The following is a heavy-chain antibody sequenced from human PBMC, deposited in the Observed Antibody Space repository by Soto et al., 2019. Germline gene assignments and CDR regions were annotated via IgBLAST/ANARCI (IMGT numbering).Heavy chain of an antibody. V-gene: IGHV1-2*02. J-gene: IGHJ4*02. CDR3: ARVPGHKNSRGDF. D-gene: IGHD3-10*01. CDR2: INPKSGDT. CDR1: GYTFTHYF. Sequence: QVHLMQSGPEVRRPGASVTVSCKASGYTFTHYFIHWVRRAPGQGLEWMGYINPKSGDTHYSQTFRGRVSMTRDTSTDTANMGLSSLKSDDTAVYFCARVPGHKNSRGDFWGQGTPITASS.